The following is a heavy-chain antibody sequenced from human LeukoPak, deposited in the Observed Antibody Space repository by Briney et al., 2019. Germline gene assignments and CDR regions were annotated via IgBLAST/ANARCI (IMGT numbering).Heavy chain of an antibody. J-gene: IGHJ6*03. V-gene: IGHV1-2*02. CDR1: GYTFTGYY. CDR2: INPNSGGT. Sequence: ASVTVSCTASGYTFTGYYMHWVRQAPGQGLEWMGWINPNSGGTNYAQKFQGRVTMTRDTSISTVYMELSRLRSDDTAVYYCASSTYYYYYMDVWGKGTTVTVSS. CDR3: ASSTYYYYYMDV.